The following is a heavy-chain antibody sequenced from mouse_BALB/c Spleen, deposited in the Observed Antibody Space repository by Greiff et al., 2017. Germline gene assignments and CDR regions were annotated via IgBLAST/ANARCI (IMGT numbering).Heavy chain of an antibody. CDR1: GFTFSSYY. J-gene: IGHJ4*01. CDR2: INSNGGST. CDR3: ARGGIYTNYAMDY. V-gene: IGHV5-6-2*01. D-gene: IGHD2-1*01. Sequence: EVKVEESGGGLVKLGGSLKLSCAASGFTFSSYYMSWVRQTPEKRLELVAAINSNGGSTYYPDTVKGRFTISRDNAKNTLYLQMSSLKSEDTALYYCARGGIYTNYAMDYWGQGTSVTVSS.